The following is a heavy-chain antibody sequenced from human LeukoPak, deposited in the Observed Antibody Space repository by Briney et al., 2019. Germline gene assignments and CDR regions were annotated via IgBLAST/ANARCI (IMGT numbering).Heavy chain of an antibody. J-gene: IGHJ3*02. V-gene: IGHV1-69*13. CDR3: ARGEIPGYSGYENAFDI. CDR2: IIPIFGTA. Sequence: SVKVSCKASGGTFSSYAISWVRQAPGQGLEWVGGIIPIFGTANYAQKFQGRVTITADESTSTAYMELSSLRSEDTAVYYCARGEIPGYSGYENAFDIWGQGTMVTVSS. D-gene: IGHD5-12*01. CDR1: GGTFSSYA.